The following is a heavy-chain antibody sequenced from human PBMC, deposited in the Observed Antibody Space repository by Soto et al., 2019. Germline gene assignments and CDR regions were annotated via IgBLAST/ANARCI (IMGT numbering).Heavy chain of an antibody. D-gene: IGHD6-13*01. Sequence: SVKVSCKASAYTLTSYGISWVRQAPGQGLEWMAWINPYNGNTKYAEKFLGRVTVTTDTSTATAYMEVRSLTSDDTAVFYCARVGVGLAAPRVWPYWGQGTPVTGSS. CDR1: AYTLTSYG. CDR2: INPYNGNT. V-gene: IGHV1-18*01. CDR3: ARVGVGLAAPRVWPY. J-gene: IGHJ4*02.